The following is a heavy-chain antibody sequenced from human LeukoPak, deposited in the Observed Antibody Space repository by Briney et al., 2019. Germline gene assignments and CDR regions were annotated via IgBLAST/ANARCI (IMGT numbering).Heavy chain of an antibody. Sequence: PGRSLRLSCAASGFTVSSNYMTWVRQAPGKGLEWASVIYSGGSTYYAVSVKDRFTISRDDSKNTLYLQMNSLRAEDTAVYYCASGAKTLVYWGQGTLVTVSS. CDR3: ASGAKTLVY. CDR2: IYSGGST. D-gene: IGHD1-26*01. CDR1: GFTVSSNY. J-gene: IGHJ4*02. V-gene: IGHV3-66*01.